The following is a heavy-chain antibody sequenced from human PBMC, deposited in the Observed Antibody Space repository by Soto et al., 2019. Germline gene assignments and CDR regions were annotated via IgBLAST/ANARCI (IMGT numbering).Heavy chain of an antibody. CDR1: GGSISSGGYS. Sequence: QLQLQESGSGLVKPSQTLSLTCAVSGGSISSGGYSWSWIRQPPGKGLEWIGDIYHSGSTYYNPSPQRRVTTSVHRYNTQFSLKLSSVTAADTAAYYCARVPSPWGPGSLVTVSS. CDR3: ARVPSP. CDR2: IYHSGST. V-gene: IGHV4-30-2*01. J-gene: IGHJ5*02.